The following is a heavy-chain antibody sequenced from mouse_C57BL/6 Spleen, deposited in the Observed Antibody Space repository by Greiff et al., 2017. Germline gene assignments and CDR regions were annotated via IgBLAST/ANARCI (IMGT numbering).Heavy chain of an antibody. J-gene: IGHJ1*03. Sequence: EVNLVESGGGLVKPGGSLKLSCAASGFTFSDYGMHWVRQAPEKGLEWVAYISSGSSTIYYADTVKGRFTISRDNANNTLFLQMTSLRSEDTAMYYCARHYGSSYVGWYFDVWGTGTTVTVSS. V-gene: IGHV5-17*01. CDR2: ISSGSSTI. CDR1: GFTFSDYG. D-gene: IGHD1-1*01. CDR3: ARHYGSSYVGWYFDV.